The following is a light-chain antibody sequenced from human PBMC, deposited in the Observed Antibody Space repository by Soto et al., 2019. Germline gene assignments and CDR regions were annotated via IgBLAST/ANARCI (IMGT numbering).Light chain of an antibody. J-gene: IGKJ5*01. CDR2: AAS. CDR1: QSVSSSH. V-gene: IGKV3-20*01. Sequence: SVLTQSPGTLSLSPGERATLSYIASQSVSSSHLAWYQHKPGEAPRLLIYAASSRATGSRDRFSGGGSGTDFTLTICRLEPEAFAVYYCQQYGYSPITFGQGTRLE. CDR3: QQYGYSPIT.